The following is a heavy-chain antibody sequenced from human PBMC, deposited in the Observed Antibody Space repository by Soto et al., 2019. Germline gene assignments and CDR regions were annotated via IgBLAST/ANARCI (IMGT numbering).Heavy chain of an antibody. CDR1: GFTFSDYY. D-gene: IGHD6-19*01. CDR2: ISSSSSYT. V-gene: IGHV3-11*06. Sequence: GGSLRLSCAASGFTFSDYYMSWIRQAPGKGLEWVSYISSSSSYTNYADSVKGRFTISRDNAKNSLYLQMNSLRAEDTAVYYCARARSGWAYYYYGMDVWGQGTTVTVSS. CDR3: ARARSGWAYYYYGMDV. J-gene: IGHJ6*02.